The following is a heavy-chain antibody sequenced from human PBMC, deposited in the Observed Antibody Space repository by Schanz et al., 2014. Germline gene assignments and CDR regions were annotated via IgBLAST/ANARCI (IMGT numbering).Heavy chain of an antibody. Sequence: QVQLVESGGGVVQPGRSLRLSCAASGFTFSNFAIHWVRQAPGKGLEWVAVISYDGSHKEYADSVKGRFTISRDNSKNTLYLQMNSLRAEDTAVYYCARDRQQLVGRIGYYYGMDVWGQGTTVTVSS. CDR2: ISYDGSHK. V-gene: IGHV3-30*04. D-gene: IGHD6-13*01. J-gene: IGHJ6*02. CDR3: ARDRQQLVGRIGYYYGMDV. CDR1: GFTFSNFA.